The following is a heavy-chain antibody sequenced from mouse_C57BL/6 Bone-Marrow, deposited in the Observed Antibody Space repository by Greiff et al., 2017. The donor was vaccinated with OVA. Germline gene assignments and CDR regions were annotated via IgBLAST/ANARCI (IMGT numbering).Heavy chain of an antibody. J-gene: IGHJ2*01. CDR2: IYPGGGCT. V-gene: IGHV1-55*01. D-gene: IGHD4-1*01. CDR1: GYTFTSYW. CDR3: ATRNWENY. Sequence: QVQLQQPGAELVMPGASVKLSCKASGYTFTSYWMPWVKQRPGQGLEWIGDIYPGGGCTNYNEKFKGKATLTVDTSSSTAYMQLSSLTSEDSAVYYCATRNWENYGGQGTTHTVPA.